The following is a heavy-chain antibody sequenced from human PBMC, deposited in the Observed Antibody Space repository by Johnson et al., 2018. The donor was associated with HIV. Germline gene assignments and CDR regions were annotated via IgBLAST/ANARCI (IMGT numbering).Heavy chain of an antibody. CDR3: AKSSSATYYGDAFDM. CDR1: GFTFSSYA. V-gene: IGHV3-23*04. CDR2: ISGSGGST. Sequence: VQLVESGGGLVKPGGSLRLSCAASGFTFSSYAMSWVRQAPGKGLEWVSAISGSGGSTYYADSVKGRFTISRDNSKKTLSLQMNSLRPEDTAVYYCAKSSSATYYGDAFDMWGQGTMVTVSS. J-gene: IGHJ3*02. D-gene: IGHD3-10*01.